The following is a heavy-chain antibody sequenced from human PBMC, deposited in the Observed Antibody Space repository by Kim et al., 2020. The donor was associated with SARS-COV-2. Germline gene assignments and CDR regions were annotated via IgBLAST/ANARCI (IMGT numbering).Heavy chain of an antibody. Sequence: KSRVTISVDKSKNQFSLKLSSVTAADTAVYYCARHYDFGNYYYYYGMDVWGQGTTVTVSS. CDR3: ARHYDFGNYYYYYGMDV. J-gene: IGHJ6*02. D-gene: IGHD3-3*01. V-gene: IGHV4-4*02.